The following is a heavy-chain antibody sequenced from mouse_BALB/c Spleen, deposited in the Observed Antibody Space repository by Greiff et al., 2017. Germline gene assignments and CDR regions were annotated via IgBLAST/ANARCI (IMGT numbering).Heavy chain of an antibody. CDR3: ARWGNFPFAY. CDR1: GYTFTSYW. D-gene: IGHD2-1*01. J-gene: IGHJ3*01. V-gene: IGHV1-7*01. CDR2: INPSTGYT. Sequence: VQLQQSGAELAKPGASVKMSCKASGYTFTSYWMHWVKQRPGQGLEWIGYINPSTGYTEYNQKFKDKATLTADKSSSTAYMQLSSLTSEDSAVYYCARWGNFPFAYWGQGTLVTVSA.